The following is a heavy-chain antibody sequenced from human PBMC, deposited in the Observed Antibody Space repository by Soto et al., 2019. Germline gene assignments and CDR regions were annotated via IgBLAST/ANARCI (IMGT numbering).Heavy chain of an antibody. CDR2: INHSGST. Sequence: SETLSLTSTVSGGSISSGYYWSWIRQPPGKGLEWIGEINHSGSTNYNPSLKSRVTISVDTSKNQFSLKLSSVTAADTAVYYCARGVPAVGELSLNPKYFDYWGQGTLVTVSS. D-gene: IGHD3-16*02. J-gene: IGHJ4*02. V-gene: IGHV4-34*01. CDR1: GGSISSGYY. CDR3: ARGVPAVGELSLNPKYFDY.